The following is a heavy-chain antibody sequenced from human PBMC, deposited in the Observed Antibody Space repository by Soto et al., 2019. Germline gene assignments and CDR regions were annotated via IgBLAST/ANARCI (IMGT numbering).Heavy chain of an antibody. D-gene: IGHD1-26*01. V-gene: IGHV3-30*18. CDR1: GFAFSRHG. CDR3: AKDSGTYSGGGEH. Sequence: QVQLVESGGGVVQPGRSLRLSCAASGFAFSRHGMHWVRQAPGKGLEWVAVMSYDGSNKFYADSVKGRFTISRDNSQNTVYLQMNSLRAEDTAVYYCAKDSGTYSGGGEHWGQGTLVTVSS. J-gene: IGHJ4*02. CDR2: MSYDGSNK.